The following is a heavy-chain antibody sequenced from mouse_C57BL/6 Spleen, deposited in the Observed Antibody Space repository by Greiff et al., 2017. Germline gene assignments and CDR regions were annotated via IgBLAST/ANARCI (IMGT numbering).Heavy chain of an antibody. V-gene: IGHV1-55*01. J-gene: IGHJ1*03. CDR1: GYTFTSYW. Sequence: VQLQQPGAELVKPGASVKMSCKASGYTFTSYWITWVKQRPGQGLEWIGDIYPGSGSTNYNEKFKSKATLTVDTSSSTAYMQLSSLTSEDSAVYYCERNWDYYGSSYPYCYLDFWARGTTLPVPS. CDR2: IYPGSGST. D-gene: IGHD1-1*01. CDR3: ERNWDYYGSSYPYCYLDF.